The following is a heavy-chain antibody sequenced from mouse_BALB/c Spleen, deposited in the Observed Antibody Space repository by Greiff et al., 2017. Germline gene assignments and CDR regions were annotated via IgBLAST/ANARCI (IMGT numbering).Heavy chain of an antibody. CDR2: INPYNGAT. D-gene: IGHD2-1*01. J-gene: IGHJ4*01. CDR1: GYSFTGYY. V-gene: IGHV1-31*01. Sequence: EVKLQESGPELVKPGASVKISCKASGYSFTGYYMHWVKQSHVKSLEWIGRINPYNGATSYNQNFKDKASLTVDKSSSTAYMELHSLTSEDSAVYYCARGGGNYGGNYAMDYWGQGTSVTVSS. CDR3: ARGGGNYGGNYAMDY.